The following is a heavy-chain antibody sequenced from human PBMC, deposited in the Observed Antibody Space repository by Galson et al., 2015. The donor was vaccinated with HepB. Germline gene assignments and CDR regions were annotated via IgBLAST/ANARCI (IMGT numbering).Heavy chain of an antibody. CDR3: ARAPEIQLWQQTLYGMDV. J-gene: IGHJ6*02. CDR2: INPNSGGT. D-gene: IGHD5-18*01. V-gene: IGHV1-2*04. Sequence: SVKVSCKASGYTFTGYYMHWVRQAPGQGLEWMGWINPNSGGTNYAQKFQGWVTMTRDTSISTAYMELSRLRSDDTAVYYCARAPEIQLWQQTLYGMDVWGQGTTVTVSS. CDR1: GYTFTGYY.